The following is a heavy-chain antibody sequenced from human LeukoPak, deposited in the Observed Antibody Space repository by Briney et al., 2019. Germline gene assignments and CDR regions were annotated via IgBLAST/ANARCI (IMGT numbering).Heavy chain of an antibody. D-gene: IGHD2-2*01. CDR1: GGSISSSSYY. V-gene: IGHV4-39*01. CDR2: IYYSGST. CDR3: ARGRRYCSSTSCYAEYFQY. J-gene: IGHJ1*01. Sequence: SETLSLTCTVSGGSISSSSYYWGWIRQPPGKGLEWIGSIYYSGSTYYNPSLKSRVTISVDTSKNQFSLKLSSVTAADTAVYYCARGRRYCSSTSCYAEYFQYWGQGTLVTVSS.